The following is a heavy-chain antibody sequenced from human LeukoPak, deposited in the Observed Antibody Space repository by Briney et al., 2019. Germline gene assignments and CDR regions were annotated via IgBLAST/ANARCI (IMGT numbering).Heavy chain of an antibody. J-gene: IGHJ4*02. CDR3: ARHRGSSWYESFDY. CDR2: MYYGGST. V-gene: IGHV4-59*08. D-gene: IGHD6-13*01. Sequence: SETLSLTCSVSGGSLSNYYWNWIRQPPGKGLEWIGPMYYGGSTNYNSSLKSRVTISVDTSGNQFSLKVTSVTAADTAVYYCARHRGSSWYESFDYWGQGILVTVSS. CDR1: GGSLSNYY.